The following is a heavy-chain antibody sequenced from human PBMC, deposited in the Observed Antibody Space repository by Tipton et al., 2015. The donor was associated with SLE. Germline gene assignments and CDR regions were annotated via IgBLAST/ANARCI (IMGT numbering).Heavy chain of an antibody. Sequence: TLSLTCTVSGGSISNYYWSWIRQPPGKGLEWIGDIYYSGSTNYNPSLKSRVTISVDTSKNQFSLKLSSVTAADTAVYYCASGVRWPGVDYWGQGTLVTVAT. V-gene: IGHV4-59*01. J-gene: IGHJ4*02. CDR2: IYYSGST. CDR3: ASGVRWPGVDY. CDR1: GGSISNYY. D-gene: IGHD2-15*01.